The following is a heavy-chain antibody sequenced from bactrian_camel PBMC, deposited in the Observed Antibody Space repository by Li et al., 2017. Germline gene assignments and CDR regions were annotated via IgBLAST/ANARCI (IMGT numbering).Heavy chain of an antibody. CDR1: GDIGSTNY. Sequence: HVQLVESGGGPVQAGGSLRLSCTASGDIGSTNYIGWFRQAPGKEREGVTITNTEGSLRVYADSVKGRFTISQDTGKNTVYLQMNSLAPEDTGMYYCARKTLPGAWSRADLYVDWGQGTQVTVS. D-gene: IGHD6*01. CDR3: ARKTLPGAWSRADLYVD. J-gene: IGHJ4*01. CDR2: TNTEGSLR. V-gene: IGHV3S54*01.